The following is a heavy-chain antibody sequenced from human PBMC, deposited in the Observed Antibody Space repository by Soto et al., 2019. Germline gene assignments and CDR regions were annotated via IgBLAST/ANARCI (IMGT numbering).Heavy chain of an antibody. CDR1: GFTFSSYG. V-gene: IGHV3-30*18. Sequence: GGSLRLSCAASGFTFSSYGMHWVRQAPGKGLEWVAVISYDGSNKYYADSVKGRFTISRDNSKNTLYLQMNSLRAEDTAVYYWAKVNYDFWSGYYDYWGQGTLVTVSS. CDR2: ISYDGSNK. D-gene: IGHD3-3*01. J-gene: IGHJ4*02. CDR3: AKVNYDFWSGYYDY.